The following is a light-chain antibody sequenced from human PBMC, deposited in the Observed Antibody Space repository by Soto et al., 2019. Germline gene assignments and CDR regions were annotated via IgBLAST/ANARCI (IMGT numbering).Light chain of an antibody. Sequence: DINMTQSPPTLSPSVGASTAITRRASRSVGRWLAWYQQKPGRAANLLISDASSLESGVLSWFSGSGSGTELILTISSLQPDDIATYYCQQYNSYSQACDQGSKE. J-gene: IGKJ1*01. CDR1: RSVGRW. CDR3: QQYNSYSQA. V-gene: IGKV1-5*01. CDR2: DAS.